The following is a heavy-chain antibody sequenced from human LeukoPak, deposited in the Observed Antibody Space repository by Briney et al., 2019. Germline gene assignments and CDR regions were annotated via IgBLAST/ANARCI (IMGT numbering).Heavy chain of an antibody. Sequence: SPSETLSLTCTVSGGSISSYYWSWIRQPAGKGLEWIGRIYTSGSTNYNPSLKSRVTMSVDTSKNQFSLKLSSVTAADTAVYYCARDGRGGYYGGNLNWFDPWGQGTLVTVSS. CDR1: GGSISSYY. V-gene: IGHV4-4*07. CDR2: IYTSGST. CDR3: ARDGRGGYYGGNLNWFDP. J-gene: IGHJ5*02. D-gene: IGHD4-23*01.